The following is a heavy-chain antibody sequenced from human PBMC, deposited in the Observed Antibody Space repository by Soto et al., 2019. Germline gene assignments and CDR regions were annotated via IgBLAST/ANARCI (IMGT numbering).Heavy chain of an antibody. V-gene: IGHV1-2*02. J-gene: IGHJ4*02. CDR3: ARTGPYYNDTTGYYPFIFDY. Sequence: GVSVKVSCKASGYTFTGYYMHWARQAPGQGLEWMGWINPNSGGTNYAQKFQGRVTMTRDTSISTAYMELSRLRSDDSAVYYCARTGPYYNDTTGYYPFIFDYWGQGSRVTVS. CDR1: GYTFTGYY. CDR2: INPNSGGT. D-gene: IGHD3-22*01.